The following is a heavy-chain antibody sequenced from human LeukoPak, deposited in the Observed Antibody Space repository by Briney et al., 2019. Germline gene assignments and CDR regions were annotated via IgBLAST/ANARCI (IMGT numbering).Heavy chain of an antibody. D-gene: IGHD2-2*01. Sequence: KPGGSLRLSCAASGFTFSLYGMNWVRQAPGKGLEWVASISSSGSYMYYADSSKGRFTISRDNAKNSLYLQMNSLRAEDTAVYYCARALDSSSSRYQAFEEWGQGTLVTVSS. J-gene: IGHJ4*02. CDR1: GFTFSLYG. CDR3: ARALDSSSSRYQAFEE. V-gene: IGHV3-21*01. CDR2: ISSSGSYM.